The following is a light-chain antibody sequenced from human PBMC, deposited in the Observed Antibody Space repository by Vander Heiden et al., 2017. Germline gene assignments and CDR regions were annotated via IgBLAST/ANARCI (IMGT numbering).Light chain of an antibody. Sequence: QAVLTQPPSVSAAPGQKVTLSCSGSSSNIGNNYVSWYQQLPGTAPKLLIYDTNKRPSGIPDRFSGSKSGTSATLGITGLQTGDEADYYCGTWDSSLSVGVFGGGTKLTVL. CDR3: GTWDSSLSVGV. V-gene: IGLV1-51*01. CDR2: DTN. CDR1: SSNIGNNY. J-gene: IGLJ3*02.